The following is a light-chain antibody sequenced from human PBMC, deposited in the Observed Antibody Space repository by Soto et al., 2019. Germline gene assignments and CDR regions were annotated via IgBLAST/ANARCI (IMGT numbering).Light chain of an antibody. J-gene: IGKJ1*01. Sequence: DIVMTQSPDSLAVSLGERATINCKSSQSVLYSSNNKNYLAWYQQKPGPPPKLLIYWASTRESGVPDRFSGSGFGTDFTLTISSLQAEDVAVYYCQQYYSTPPTFGQGTKVEIK. CDR2: WAS. CDR1: QSVLYSSNNKNY. V-gene: IGKV4-1*01. CDR3: QQYYSTPPT.